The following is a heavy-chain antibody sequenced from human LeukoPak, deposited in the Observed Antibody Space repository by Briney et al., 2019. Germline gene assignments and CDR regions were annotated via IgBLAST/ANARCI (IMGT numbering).Heavy chain of an antibody. CDR3: AAHSSSYYPYYSYYAMDV. D-gene: IGHD6-13*01. CDR1: GDSISTSYW. Sequence: SDTLSLTCAVSGDSISTSYWWGWIRQPPGKGLEWIGYIYYSGSTNYNPSLKSRVTISVGTSKNQFSLKLSSVTAADTAVYYCAAHSSSYYPYYSYYAMDVWGQGTTVTVSS. V-gene: IGHV4-28*01. J-gene: IGHJ6*02. CDR2: IYYSGST.